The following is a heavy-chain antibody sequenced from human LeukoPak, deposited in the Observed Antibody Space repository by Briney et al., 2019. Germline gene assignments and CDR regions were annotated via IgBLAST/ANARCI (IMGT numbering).Heavy chain of an antibody. CDR2: LSGSGAYT. J-gene: IGHJ4*02. CDR1: GFTFNTYA. Sequence: GGSLRLSCAASGFTFNTYAMNWVRQAPGKALEWVSALSGSGAYTYYADSVKGRFTISRENSKNTLYLQMNSLRAEDTALYYCARAGTISWFPYWGQGTLVTVSS. V-gene: IGHV3-23*01. D-gene: IGHD2-2*01. CDR3: ARAGTISWFPY.